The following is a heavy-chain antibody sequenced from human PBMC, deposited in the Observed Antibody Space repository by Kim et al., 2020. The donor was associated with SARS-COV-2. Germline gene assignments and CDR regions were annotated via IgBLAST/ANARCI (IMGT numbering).Heavy chain of an antibody. CDR2: IKQDGSEK. V-gene: IGHV3-7*01. D-gene: IGHD3-10*01. CDR1: GFTFSSYW. Sequence: GGSLRLSCAASGFTFSSYWMSWVRQAPGKGLEWVANIKQDGSEKYYVDSVKGRFTISRDNAKNSLYLQMNSLRAEDTAVYYCARSPAEYYYGSGTTLWHFDYWGQGTLVTVSS. CDR3: ARSPAEYYYGSGTTLWHFDY. J-gene: IGHJ4*02.